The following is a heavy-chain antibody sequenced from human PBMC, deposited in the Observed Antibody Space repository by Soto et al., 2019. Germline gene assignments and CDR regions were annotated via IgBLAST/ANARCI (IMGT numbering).Heavy chain of an antibody. CDR2: ISYDGFNK. V-gene: IGHV3-30-3*01. CDR1: GFAFSNYA. J-gene: IGHJ6*02. Sequence: PGGSLRLSCAASGFAFSNYAMGWVRQAPGKGLEWLALISYDGFNKYFADSVKGRFTVSRDSSKRTLYLQMNSLGGDDTAVYYCARVYGSGTLAAYYYYGMDVWGQGTTVTVSS. CDR3: ARVYGSGTLAAYYYYGMDV. D-gene: IGHD3-10*01.